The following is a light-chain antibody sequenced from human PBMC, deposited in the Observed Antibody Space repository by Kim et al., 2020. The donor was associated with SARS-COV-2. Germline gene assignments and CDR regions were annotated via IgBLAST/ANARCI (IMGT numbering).Light chain of an antibody. CDR3: TSYAGSDILL. J-gene: IGLJ3*02. V-gene: IGLV2-8*01. CDR1: SSDIGGYDF. Sequence: QSALTQPPSASGSPGQSVTISCTGTSSDIGGYDFVSWYQQHPGKSPKFMIYEVTKRSSGVPDRFSGSKSGSTAFLTVSGLQAEDEADYYCTSYAGSDILLFGGGTQLTVL. CDR2: EVT.